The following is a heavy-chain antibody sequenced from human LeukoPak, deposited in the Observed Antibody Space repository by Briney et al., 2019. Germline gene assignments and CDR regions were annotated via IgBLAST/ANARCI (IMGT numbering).Heavy chain of an antibody. CDR2: ISSSSSTI. CDR3: ARDRRGAVTATSDSYYFDY. J-gene: IGHJ4*02. CDR1: GFTFSGSA. D-gene: IGHD2-21*02. Sequence: GGSLRLSCAASGFTFSGSAMHWVRQAPGKGLEWVSYISSSSSTIHYADSVKGRFTISRDNAKNSLYLQMNSLRAEDTAVYYCARDRRGAVTATSDSYYFDYWGQGTLVTVSS. V-gene: IGHV3-48*04.